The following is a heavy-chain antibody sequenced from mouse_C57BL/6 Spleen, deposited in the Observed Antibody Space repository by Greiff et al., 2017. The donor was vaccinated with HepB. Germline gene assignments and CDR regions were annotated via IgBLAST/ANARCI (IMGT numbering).Heavy chain of an antibody. CDR1: GFSFTSYG. V-gene: IGHV2-2*01. D-gene: IGHD2-2*01. CDR2: IWSGGNT. CDR3: ARGLPYYFDY. Sequence: VQLQQSGPGLVQPSQCLSITCTVSGFSFTSYGVHWVRQSPGKGLEWLGVIWSGGNTDYNAAIISRLSISTENSKSQVFFKMNSQQADDTAIYYSARGLPYYFDYWGQGTTLTVSS. J-gene: IGHJ2*01.